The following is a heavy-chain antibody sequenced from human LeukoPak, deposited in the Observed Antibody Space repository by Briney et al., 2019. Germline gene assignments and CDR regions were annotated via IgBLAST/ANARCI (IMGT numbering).Heavy chain of an antibody. D-gene: IGHD6-13*01. V-gene: IGHV4-4*02. CDR2: IYHSGST. J-gene: IGHJ4*02. Sequence: SETLSLTCAVSGGSISSSNWWSWVRQPPGKGLEWIGEIYHSGSTNYNPSLKSRVTISVDKSKNQFSLKLSSVTAADSAVYYCAGAGPRSFYSSSCRGCWDYWGQGTLVTVSS. CDR3: AGAGPRSFYSSSCRGCWDY. CDR1: GGSISSSNW.